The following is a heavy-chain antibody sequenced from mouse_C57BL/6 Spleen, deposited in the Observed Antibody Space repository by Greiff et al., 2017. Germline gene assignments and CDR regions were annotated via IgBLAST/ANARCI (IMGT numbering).Heavy chain of an antibody. CDR1: GYTFTSYW. V-gene: IGHV1-52*01. D-gene: IGHD1-1*01. CDR2: IDPSDSET. J-gene: IGHJ2*01. Sequence: QVQLQQSGAELVRPGSSVKLSCKASGYTFTSYWMHWVKQRPIQGLEWIGNIDPSDSETHYNQKFKDKATLTVDKSSSTAYMQLSSLTSEDSAVYYCARRDGSHYFDYWGKGTTLTVSS. CDR3: ARRDGSHYFDY.